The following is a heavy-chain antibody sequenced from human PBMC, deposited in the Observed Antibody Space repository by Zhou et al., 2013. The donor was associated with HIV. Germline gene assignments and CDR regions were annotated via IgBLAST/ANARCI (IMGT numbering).Heavy chain of an antibody. J-gene: IGHJ3*02. Sequence: QVQLVQSGAEVKKPGASVKVSCKASGYTFTGYYMHWVRQAPGQGLEWMGWINPNSGGTNYAQKFQGRVTMTRDTSISTAYMELSRLRSDDTAVYYCARANPYYYDSRDHAFDIWGQGTMVTVSS. D-gene: IGHD3-22*01. CDR2: INPNSGGT. CDR3: ARANPYYYDSRDHAFDI. CDR1: GYTFTGYY. V-gene: IGHV1-2*02.